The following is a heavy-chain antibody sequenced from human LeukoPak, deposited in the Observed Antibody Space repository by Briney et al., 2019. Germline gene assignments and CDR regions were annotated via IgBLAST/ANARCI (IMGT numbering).Heavy chain of an antibody. V-gene: IGHV1-18*01. D-gene: IGHD3-3*01. Sequence: ASVKVSCKASGYTFTSYGISWVRQAPGQGLEWMGWISAYNGNTNYAQKLQGRVTMTTDTSTSAAYMELRSLRSDDTAVYYCARAETSDDAFDIWGQGTMVTVSS. CDR2: ISAYNGNT. J-gene: IGHJ3*02. CDR3: ARAETSDDAFDI. CDR1: GYTFTSYG.